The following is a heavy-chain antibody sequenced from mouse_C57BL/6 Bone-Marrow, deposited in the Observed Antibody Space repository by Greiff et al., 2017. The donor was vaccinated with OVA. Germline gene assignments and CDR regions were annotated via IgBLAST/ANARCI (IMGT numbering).Heavy chain of an antibody. J-gene: IGHJ1*03. CDR3: AQDGGLLLPHWYFDV. CDR1: GYTFTSYW. V-gene: IGHV1-55*01. CDR2: ILPGSGST. Sequence: QVQLQQPGAELVKPGASVKMSCKASGYTFTSYWITWVKQRPGHGLEWIGEILPGSGSTNYNEKFKGKATFTADTSSNTAYMQLSSLTTEDSAIYYCAQDGGLLLPHWYFDVWGTGTTVTVSS. D-gene: IGHD2-3*01.